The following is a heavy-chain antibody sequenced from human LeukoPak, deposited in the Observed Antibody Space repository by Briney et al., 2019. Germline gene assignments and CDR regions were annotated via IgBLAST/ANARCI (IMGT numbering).Heavy chain of an antibody. Sequence: GGSLRLSCAVSGFTFSTYGMNWVRQAPGKGLEWVSHISSSSDIVYYADSVKGRFTISRDNAKNSLYLQMDSLRAEDTAVYFCAGEGSGWLPNYWGQGTLVTVSS. CDR3: AGEGSGWLPNY. CDR1: GFTFSTYG. V-gene: IGHV3-48*04. CDR2: ISSSSDIV. J-gene: IGHJ4*02. D-gene: IGHD6-19*01.